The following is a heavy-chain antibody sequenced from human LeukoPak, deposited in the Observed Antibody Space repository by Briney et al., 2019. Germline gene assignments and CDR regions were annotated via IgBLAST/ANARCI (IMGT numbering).Heavy chain of an antibody. CDR3: ARLWPMDV. Sequence: GGSLRLSCGVSGFTVSSKYMTWVRQAPGKGLEWVSTIYMDGRTFYPDSVKGRFTISRDRSKNMLYLQMNYLRVGDTAVYYCARLWPMDVWGQGTTITVSS. CDR2: IYMDGRT. D-gene: IGHD6-25*01. J-gene: IGHJ6*02. V-gene: IGHV3-66*01. CDR1: GFTVSSKY.